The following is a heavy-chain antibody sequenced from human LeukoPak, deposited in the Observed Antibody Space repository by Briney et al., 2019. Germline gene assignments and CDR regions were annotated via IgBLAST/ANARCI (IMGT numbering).Heavy chain of an antibody. CDR1: GYTFTGYH. V-gene: IGHV1-2*02. Sequence: ASVKVSCKASGYTFTGYHMHWVRQAPGQGLEWMGWINPNSGGTNYAQKFQGRFTMTRDTSISTAYMELSRLRSDDTAVYYCASPLSYYDSSGYDYWGQGTLVTVSS. CDR3: ASPLSYYDSSGYDY. J-gene: IGHJ4*02. CDR2: INPNSGGT. D-gene: IGHD3-22*01.